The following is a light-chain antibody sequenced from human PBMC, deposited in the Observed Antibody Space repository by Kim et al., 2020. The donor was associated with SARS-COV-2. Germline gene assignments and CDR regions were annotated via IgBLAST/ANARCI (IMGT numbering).Light chain of an antibody. Sequence: GQRVTISWFGSSSNIGGNTGNGYQQVPGRAPKLRSYGLNQRPSGVPGRFAASKSDTSASLAISGLQSEDEADYYWAAWDDTLDGPVFGGGTQLNVL. J-gene: IGLJ3*02. CDR2: GLN. V-gene: IGLV1-44*01. CDR3: AAWDDTLDGPV. CDR1: SSNIGGNT.